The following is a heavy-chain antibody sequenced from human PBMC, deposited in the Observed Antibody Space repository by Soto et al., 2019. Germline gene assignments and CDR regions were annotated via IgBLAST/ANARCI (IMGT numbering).Heavy chain of an antibody. CDR3: SREEADSSADLITP. CDR1: GFTFSSYW. D-gene: IGHD6-19*01. V-gene: IGHV3-7*01. CDR2: IKQDGSEK. Sequence: EVQLVESGGGLVQPGGSLRLSCAASGFTFSSYWMSWVRQAPGKGLEWVANIKQDGSEKYYVDSVKGRFTISRDNAKNTLYLQMHSLRADDTAVYYLSREEADSSADLITPWGQGTLVNVSS. J-gene: IGHJ5*02.